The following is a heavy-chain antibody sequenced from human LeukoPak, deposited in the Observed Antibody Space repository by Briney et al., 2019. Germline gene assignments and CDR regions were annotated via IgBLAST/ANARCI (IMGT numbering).Heavy chain of an antibody. CDR1: GFTFSSYS. D-gene: IGHD2-2*01. V-gene: IGHV3-21*01. J-gene: IGHJ3*02. CDR2: ISSSSSYI. Sequence: PGGSLRLSCAASGFTFSSYSMNWVRQAPGKGLEWVSSISSSSSYIYYADSVKGRFTISRDNAKNSLYLQMNSLRAEDTAVYYCARVLGYCSSTSCYDAFDIWGQGTMVTVSS. CDR3: ARVLGYCSSTSCYDAFDI.